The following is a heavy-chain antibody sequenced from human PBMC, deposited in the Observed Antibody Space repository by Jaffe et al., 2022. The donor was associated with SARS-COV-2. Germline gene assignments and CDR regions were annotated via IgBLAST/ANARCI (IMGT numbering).Heavy chain of an antibody. CDR1: GGSVSSDNYF. V-gene: IGHV4-61*01. D-gene: IGHD3-22*01. J-gene: IGHJ4*02. Sequence: QVQLQESGPGLVKPSETLSLTCTVSGGSVSSDNYFWSWLRQPPGKGLEWIGYIYYSGSTNYSPSLSSRVTVSVDRSKNQFSLKLRSVTAADTAVYYCARSQRVSSDHYDSSGYSNWGQGTLVTVSS. CDR3: ARSQRVSSDHYDSSGYSN. CDR2: IYYSGST.